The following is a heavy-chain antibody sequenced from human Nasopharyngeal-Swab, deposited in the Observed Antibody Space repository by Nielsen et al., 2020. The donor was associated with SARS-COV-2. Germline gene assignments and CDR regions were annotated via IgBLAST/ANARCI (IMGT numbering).Heavy chain of an antibody. CDR1: GYTFTSYA. Sequence: ASVKVSCKASGYTFTSYAMHWVRQAPGQRLEWMGWINADNGNTKYSQKFQGRVTITRDTSASTAYMELSSLRSEDTAVYYCARGGWGGSANWYFDLWGRGTLVTVSS. D-gene: IGHD3-16*01. CDR3: ARGGWGGSANWYFDL. J-gene: IGHJ2*01. V-gene: IGHV1-3*01. CDR2: INADNGNT.